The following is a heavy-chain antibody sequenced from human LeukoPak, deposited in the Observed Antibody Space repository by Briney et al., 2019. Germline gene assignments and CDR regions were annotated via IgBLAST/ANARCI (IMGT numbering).Heavy chain of an antibody. J-gene: IGHJ4*02. CDR2: VRGSDAGT. Sequence: GGSLRLSCADSGFTFRSYAMNWVRQAPGKGLEWVSAVRGSDAGTSYADSVKGRFTISRDNSKNTLYLQMNSLRAEDTAVYYCAKDPYYYGTGGPTWGQGTLVTVSS. CDR3: AKDPYYYGTGGPT. CDR1: GFTFRSYA. D-gene: IGHD3-10*01. V-gene: IGHV3-23*01.